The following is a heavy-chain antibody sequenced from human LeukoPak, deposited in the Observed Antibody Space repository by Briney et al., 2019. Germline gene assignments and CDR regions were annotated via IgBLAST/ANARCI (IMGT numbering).Heavy chain of an antibody. CDR1: GGAISSYY. V-gene: IGHV4-59*01. CDR3: ARTLKGIAARADY. D-gene: IGHD6-6*01. CDR2: IYYSGST. Sequence: SETLSLTCIVSGGAISSYYWSWIRQPPGKGLEWIGYIYYSGSTNYNPSLKSRVTISVDTSKNQLSLKLSSVTAADTAVYYCARTLKGIAARADYWGQGTLVTVSS. J-gene: IGHJ4*02.